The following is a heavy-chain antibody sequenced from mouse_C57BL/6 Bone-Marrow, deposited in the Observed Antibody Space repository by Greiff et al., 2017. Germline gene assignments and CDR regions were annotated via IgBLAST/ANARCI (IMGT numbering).Heavy chain of an antibody. D-gene: IGHD3-2*02. J-gene: IGHJ3*01. CDR2: INPSSGYT. Sequence: QVQLQQSGAELAKPGASVKLSCKASGYTFTSYWMHWVKQRPGQGLEWIGYINPSSGYTKYNQKFKDKATLTADKSSSTAYMELRSLTSEDTAVYYCARLWDSGWFAYWGQGTLVTVSA. CDR3: ARLWDSGWFAY. V-gene: IGHV1-7*01. CDR1: GYTFTSYW.